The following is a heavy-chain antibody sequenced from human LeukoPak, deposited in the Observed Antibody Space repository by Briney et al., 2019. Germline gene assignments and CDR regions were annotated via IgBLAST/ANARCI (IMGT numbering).Heavy chain of an antibody. Sequence: ASVKVSCKASGYTFTSYDINWVRQATGQGLEWMGWMNPNSGNTGYAQKFQGRVTTTRNTSISTAYMELSSLRSEDTAVYYCARAPSWYFNYYYGMDVWGQGTTVTVSS. CDR1: GYTFTSYD. J-gene: IGHJ6*02. D-gene: IGHD6-13*01. CDR3: ARAPSWYFNYYYGMDV. CDR2: MNPNSGNT. V-gene: IGHV1-8*01.